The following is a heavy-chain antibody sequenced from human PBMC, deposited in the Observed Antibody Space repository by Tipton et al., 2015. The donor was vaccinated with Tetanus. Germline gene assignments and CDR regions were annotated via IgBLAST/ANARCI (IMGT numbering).Heavy chain of an antibody. CDR2: VYYDGSA. CDR3: ARGSGELSFARAGFDY. CDR1: SASISSSDYY. D-gene: IGHD3-16*02. J-gene: IGHJ4*02. Sequence: TLSLTCTVSSASISSSDYYWGWIRQPPGKGLEWIGSVYYDGSAYRNPSLESRLTISVDTSKNQFSLKLSSVTAADTAVYYCARGSGELSFARAGFDYWGQGTLVTVSS. V-gene: IGHV4-39*07.